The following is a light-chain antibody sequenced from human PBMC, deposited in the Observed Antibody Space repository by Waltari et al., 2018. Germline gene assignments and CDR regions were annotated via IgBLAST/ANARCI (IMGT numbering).Light chain of an antibody. J-gene: IGLJ2*01. Sequence: QSALTQPRSVSGSPGQSVTISCTGTSSDVCGYKYVSWYQQHPGKAPKLIIYDVTKRPSGVPDRFSGSKSGNTASLTISGLQAEDEADYYCCSYGGSYSFVVFGGGTKLTVL. CDR2: DVT. V-gene: IGLV2-11*01. CDR3: CSYGGSYSFVV. CDR1: SSDVCGYKY.